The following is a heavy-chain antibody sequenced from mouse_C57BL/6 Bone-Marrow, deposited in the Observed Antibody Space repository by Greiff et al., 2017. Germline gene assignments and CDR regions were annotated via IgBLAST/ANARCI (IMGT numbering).Heavy chain of an antibody. J-gene: IGHJ1*03. V-gene: IGHV1-85*01. D-gene: IGHD1-1*01. CDR2: IYPRDGST. CDR3: ARLEFYGSSGDWYFDV. Sequence: VQVVESGPELVKPGASVKLSCKASGYTFTSYDINWVKQRPGQGLEWIGWIYPRDGSTKYNEKFKGKATLTVDTSSSTAYMELHSLTSEDSAVYFCARLEFYGSSGDWYFDVWGTGTTVTVSS. CDR1: GYTFTSYD.